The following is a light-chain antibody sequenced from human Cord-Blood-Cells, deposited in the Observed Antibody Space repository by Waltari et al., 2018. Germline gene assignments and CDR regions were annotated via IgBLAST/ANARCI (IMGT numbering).Light chain of an antibody. CDR1: SGSIASNY. CDR3: QSYDSSNVV. J-gene: IGLJ2*01. Sequence: NFMLTQPHSVSESPGKTVTISCTRSSGSIASNYVQWYQHRPGSAPTTVSYEDNQRPSGVPDRFSGSIDSSSNSASLTISGLKTEDEADYYCQSYDSSNVVFGGGTKLTVL. V-gene: IGLV6-57*03. CDR2: EDN.